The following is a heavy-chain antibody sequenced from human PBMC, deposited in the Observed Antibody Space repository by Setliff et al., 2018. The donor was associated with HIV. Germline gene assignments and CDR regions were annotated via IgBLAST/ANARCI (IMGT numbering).Heavy chain of an antibody. D-gene: IGHD3-22*01. V-gene: IGHV4-59*12. J-gene: IGHJ6*03. CDR1: GGSISSYY. Sequence: PSETLSLTCTVSGGSISSYYWSWIRQPPGKGLEWIGHIYYIGTTNYNPSLKSRVTISVDTSKYHFSLKLSSVTAADTAVYYCARFYDISGYYSNYHYYMDVWGKGTAVTVSS. CDR2: IYYIGTT. CDR3: ARFYDISGYYSNYHYYMDV.